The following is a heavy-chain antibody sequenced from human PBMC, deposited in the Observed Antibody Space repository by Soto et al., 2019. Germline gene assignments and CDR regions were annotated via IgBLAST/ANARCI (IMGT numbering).Heavy chain of an antibody. CDR2: IEPSDSYT. V-gene: IGHV5-10-1*01. CDR1: GYSLTSYW. D-gene: IGHD2-2*02. Sequence: ECLKISCRGSGYSLTSYWISWVRQMPGKGLEGMGRIEPSDSYTNYSPSFQGHVTISADKSISTAYLQWSSLKASDTAMYYCARLVVVPAAIHYYYYYGMHVWGQGTTVPVSS. CDR3: ARLVVVPAAIHYYYYYGMHV. J-gene: IGHJ6*02.